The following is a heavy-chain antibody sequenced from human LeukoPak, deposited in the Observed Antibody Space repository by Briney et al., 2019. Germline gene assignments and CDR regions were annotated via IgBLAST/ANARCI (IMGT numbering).Heavy chain of an antibody. V-gene: IGHV4-34*01. Sequence: SQTLSLTCAVYGGSFSGYYWIWIRQPPGKGLEWIGEINHSGSTNYNPSLKSRVTISLDTSKNQLSLRLSSVTDADTAVYFCARAPYGGALDYWGQGTLVTVSS. D-gene: IGHD4-23*01. CDR2: INHSGST. CDR3: ARAPYGGALDY. J-gene: IGHJ4*02. CDR1: GGSFSGYY.